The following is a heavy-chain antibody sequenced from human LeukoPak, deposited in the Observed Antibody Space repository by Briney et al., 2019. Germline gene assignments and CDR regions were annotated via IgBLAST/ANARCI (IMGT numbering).Heavy chain of an antibody. CDR3: ARELVLENAFDI. CDR1: GFTLRSYV. J-gene: IGHJ3*02. Sequence: GGSLRLSCVASGFTLRSYVMNWVRQTPGKGLEWVSVIYSGGSTYYADSVKGRFTISRDNSKNTLYLQMNSLRAEDTAVYYCARELVLENAFDIWGQGTMVTVSS. V-gene: IGHV3-53*01. CDR2: IYSGGST. D-gene: IGHD2-8*01.